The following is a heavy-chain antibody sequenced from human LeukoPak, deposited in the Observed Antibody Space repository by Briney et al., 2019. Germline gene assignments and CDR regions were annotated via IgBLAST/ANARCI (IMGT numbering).Heavy chain of an antibody. Sequence: GGSLRLSRSASGFTFSSYAMSWVRQAPGKGLEGVSAISGSGGITFYAGSVKGRFTISRDNSKNTLYLRMNSLRAEDTAVYYCAKRNGYDSSGYPFDYWGQGTLVTVSS. CDR3: AKRNGYDSSGYPFDY. J-gene: IGHJ4*02. CDR1: GFTFSSYA. D-gene: IGHD3-22*01. CDR2: ISGSGGIT. V-gene: IGHV3-23*01.